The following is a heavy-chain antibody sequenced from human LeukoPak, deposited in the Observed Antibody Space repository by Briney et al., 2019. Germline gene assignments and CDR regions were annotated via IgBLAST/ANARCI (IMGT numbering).Heavy chain of an antibody. D-gene: IGHD2-2*01. V-gene: IGHV1-69*05. CDR1: GGTFSSYA. CDR3: ARGAVIVPAAMTIYYYYYYMDV. Sequence: SVKVSCKASGGTFSSYAISWVRQAPGQGLEWMGGIIPIFGTANYAQKFQGKVTVTRDMSTSTVYMELSSLRSEDTAVYYCARGAVIVPAAMTIYYYYYYMDVWGKGTTVTVSS. CDR2: IIPIFGTA. J-gene: IGHJ6*03.